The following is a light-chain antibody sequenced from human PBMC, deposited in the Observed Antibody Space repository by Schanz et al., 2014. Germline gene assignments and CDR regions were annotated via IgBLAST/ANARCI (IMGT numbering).Light chain of an antibody. J-gene: IGLJ2*01. V-gene: IGLV2-23*01. CDR3: CSYANTYVV. Sequence: QSALTQPASVSGSPGQSITISCTGSSSDIGNYNLVSWYQHHPGKAPKLMIYEGTKRPSGVSIRFSGSKSGKTASLTISGLQAEDEADYYCCSYANTYVVFGGGTKLTVL. CDR2: EGT. CDR1: SSDIGNYNL.